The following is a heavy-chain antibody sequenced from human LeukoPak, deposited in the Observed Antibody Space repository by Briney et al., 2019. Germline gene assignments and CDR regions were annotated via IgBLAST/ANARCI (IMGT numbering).Heavy chain of an antibody. CDR2: IYTSGST. V-gene: IGHV4-4*07. D-gene: IGHD1-14*01. J-gene: IGHJ5*02. Sequence: SETLSLTCTVSGGSISTYYWSWIRQPARKGLEWIGRIYTSGSTNYNPSLKSRVTMSVDTSKKQFSLKLSSVTAADTAVYYCARDRNPTTNNWFDPWGQGTLVTVSS. CDR3: ARDRNPTTNNWFDP. CDR1: GGSISTYY.